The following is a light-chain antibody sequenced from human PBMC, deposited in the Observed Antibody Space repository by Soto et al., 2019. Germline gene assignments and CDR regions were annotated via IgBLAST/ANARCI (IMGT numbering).Light chain of an antibody. CDR1: QSVSSGH. J-gene: IGKJ1*01. CDR3: QQYGHSLWT. Sequence: DIVLTQSPGTLSLSPGEIASLYFSASQSVSSGHLAWYQQKPGQAPRLLIYGASSRATGIPDRFSGSGSGTDFTLTISRLEPEDYAVYYCQQYGHSLWTFGQGTKVDIK. V-gene: IGKV3-20*01. CDR2: GAS.